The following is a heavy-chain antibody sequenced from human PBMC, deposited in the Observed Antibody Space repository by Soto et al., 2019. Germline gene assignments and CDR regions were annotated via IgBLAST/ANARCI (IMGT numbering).Heavy chain of an antibody. CDR2: ITSSSDTI. J-gene: IGHJ5*02. CDR1: GFTFSSFH. CDR3: ARDPRNKGLDP. V-gene: IGHV3-48*01. Sequence: GGSLRLSCAASGFTFSSFHMNWVRQAPGRGLEWVAYITSSSDTIYYSDSVKGRFTISRDNGKNSLFLQMNSLIAEDAAVYYCARDPRNKGLDPWGQGTLVTISS.